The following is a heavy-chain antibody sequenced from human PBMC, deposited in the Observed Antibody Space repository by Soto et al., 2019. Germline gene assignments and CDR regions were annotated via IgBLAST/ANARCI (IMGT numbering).Heavy chain of an antibody. Sequence: QVQLQESGPGLVKPSETLSLTCTVSGGSISPHYWAWMRQSPGRGLEWMGYVFHNGDAEYTPSLNSRVTSSGDTSTNQVSLRLTSVTAADTAVYDCAGIRNGGMNASWCPGILVTVST. D-gene: IGHD3-16*01. V-gene: IGHV4-59*11. CDR2: VFHNGDA. CDR1: GGSISPHY. CDR3: AGIRNGGMNAS. J-gene: IGHJ5*02.